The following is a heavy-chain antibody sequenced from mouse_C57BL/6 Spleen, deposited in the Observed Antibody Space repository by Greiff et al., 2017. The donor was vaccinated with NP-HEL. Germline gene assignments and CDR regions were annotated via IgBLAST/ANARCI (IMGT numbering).Heavy chain of an antibody. D-gene: IGHD1-1*01. V-gene: IGHV7-3*01. J-gene: IGHJ2*01. CDR3: ARWGYYGNFDY. CDR2: IRNKANGYTT. Sequence: EVMLVESGGGLVQPGGSLSLSCAASGFTFTDYYMSWVRQPPGKALEWLGFIRNKANGYTTEYSASVKGRFTISRDNSQSILYLQMNALRAEDSATYYCARWGYYGNFDYWGQGTTLTVSS. CDR1: GFTFTDYY.